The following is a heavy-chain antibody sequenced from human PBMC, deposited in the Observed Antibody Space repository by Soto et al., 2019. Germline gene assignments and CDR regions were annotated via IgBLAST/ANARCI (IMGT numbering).Heavy chain of an antibody. CDR2: IKSKTDGGTT. Sequence: NPVGSLRLSCAASGFTFSNAWMSWVRQAPGKGLEWVGRIKSKTDGGTTDYAAPVKGRFTISRDDSKNTLYLQMNSLKTEDTAVYYCTAYCTNGVCYNGGSLYYYGMDVWGQGTTVTVSS. D-gene: IGHD2-8*01. CDR3: TAYCTNGVCYNGGSLYYYGMDV. V-gene: IGHV3-15*01. CDR1: GFTFSNAW. J-gene: IGHJ6*02.